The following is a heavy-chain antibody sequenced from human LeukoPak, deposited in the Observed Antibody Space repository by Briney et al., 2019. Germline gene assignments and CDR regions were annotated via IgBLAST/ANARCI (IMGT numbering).Heavy chain of an antibody. V-gene: IGHV3-7*01. CDR2: IKHDGSEK. J-gene: IGHJ4*02. CDR3: AKGEAAAGGY. CDR1: GLTSSRSW. Sequence: GGSLRLSCAASGLTSSRSWMSWVRQAPGKGLEWVPHIKHDGSEKYYVDSVKSRFTISRDNAKNSLYLQMNSLRAEDTAVYYCAKGEAAAGGYWGQGTLVTVSS. D-gene: IGHD6-13*01.